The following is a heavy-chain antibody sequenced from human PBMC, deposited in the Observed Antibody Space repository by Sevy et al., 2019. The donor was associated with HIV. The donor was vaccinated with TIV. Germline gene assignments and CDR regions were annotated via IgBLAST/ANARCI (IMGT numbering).Heavy chain of an antibody. CDR2: ITWNGDYA. J-gene: IGHJ4*02. Sequence: GGSLRLSCAASGFTFDDYGMGWVRQVPGRGLEWISGITWNGDYANYVDSVKGRFTISRDKAKNSLYLQMDSLTAEDTGLYYCGRDGGVRGGIAQFQNWGQGTLVTVSS. CDR1: GFTFDDYG. CDR3: GRDGGVRGGIAQFQN. V-gene: IGHV3-20*04. D-gene: IGHD3-10*01.